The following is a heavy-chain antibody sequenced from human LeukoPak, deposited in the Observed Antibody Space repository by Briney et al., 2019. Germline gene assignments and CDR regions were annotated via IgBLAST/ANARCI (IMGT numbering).Heavy chain of an antibody. CDR3: AKRGAVAGRGYYYYYMDV. V-gene: IGHV3-23*01. D-gene: IGHD6-19*01. CDR1: GFTFSSYA. Sequence: GGSLRLSCAASGFTFSSYAMSWVRQAPGKGLEWVSAISGSGGSTYYADSVKGRFTISRDNSKNTLYLQMNSLRAEDTAVYYCAKRGAVAGRGYYYYYMDVWGKGTTVTISS. J-gene: IGHJ6*03. CDR2: ISGSGGST.